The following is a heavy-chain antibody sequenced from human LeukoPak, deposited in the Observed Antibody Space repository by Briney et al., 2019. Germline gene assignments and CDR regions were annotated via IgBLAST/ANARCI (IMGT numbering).Heavy chain of an antibody. CDR2: IIPIFGTA. CDR3: AHHADIVATISYFQH. CDR1: GGTFSSYA. Sequence: SVRVSCKASGGTFSSYAISWVRQAPGQGLEWMGGIIPIFGTANYAQKFQGRVTITADESTSTAYMELSSLRSEDTAVYYCAHHADIVATISYFQHWGQGTLVTVSS. J-gene: IGHJ1*01. V-gene: IGHV1-69*01. D-gene: IGHD5-12*01.